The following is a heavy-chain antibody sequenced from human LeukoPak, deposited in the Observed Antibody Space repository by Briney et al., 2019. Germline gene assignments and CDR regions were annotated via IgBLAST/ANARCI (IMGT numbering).Heavy chain of an antibody. J-gene: IGHJ4*02. CDR3: TTELRYYYALVY. CDR1: GFTFSRYT. V-gene: IGHV3-21*03. D-gene: IGHD3-10*01. CDR2: ISSSSSNT. Sequence: GGSLRLSCAASGFTFSRYTMNWVRQAPGKGLEWVSSISSSSSNTYYADSVKGRFTISRDNAENSLYLQMNSLKTEDTAVYYCTTELRYYYALVYWGQGTLVTVSS.